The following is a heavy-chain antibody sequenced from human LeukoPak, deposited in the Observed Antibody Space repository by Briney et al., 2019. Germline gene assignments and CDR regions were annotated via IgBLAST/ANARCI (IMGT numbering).Heavy chain of an antibody. CDR3: TREGYGSGRAPAFDI. J-gene: IGHJ3*02. CDR2: IGVDYAT. CDR1: GFTFSTPV. Sequence: QPGGSLRLSCVASGFTFSTPVIHWVRQPTGKGLEWVSGIGVDYATHYLESVKGRFSISRDNAKNSVYLQMNSLTAGDTAIYYCTREGYGSGRAPAFDIWGQGTSVTVSS. V-gene: IGHV3-13*01. D-gene: IGHD6-19*01.